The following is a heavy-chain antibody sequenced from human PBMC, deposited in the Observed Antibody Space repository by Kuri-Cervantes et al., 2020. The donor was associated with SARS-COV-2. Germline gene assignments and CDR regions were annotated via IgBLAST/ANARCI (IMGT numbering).Heavy chain of an antibody. CDR1: GFTFSSYA. V-gene: IGHV3-23*01. CDR2: ISGSGGST. CDR3: AREGSGYDSGYYFDY. Sequence: GESLKISCAASGFTFSSYAMSWVRQAPGKGLEWVSAISGSGGSTYYADSVKGRFTISRDNSKNTLYLQMNSLRAEDTAVYYCAREGSGYDSGYYFDYWGQGTLVTVSS. D-gene: IGHD5-12*01. J-gene: IGHJ4*02.